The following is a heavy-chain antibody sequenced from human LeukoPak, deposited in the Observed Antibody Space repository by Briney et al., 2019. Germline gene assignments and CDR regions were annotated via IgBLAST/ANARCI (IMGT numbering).Heavy chain of an antibody. CDR2: IYPGDSDT. D-gene: IGHD1-26*01. J-gene: IGHJ4*02. Sequence: GESLKISWKGSGYSFTSYWIGWVRQLPGKGLEWMGIIYPGDSDTRYSPSFQGQSTISAGKSIINAYLHWSNLKASHTAMHYCARPGGVGATTRYFDYWGQGTLVTVSS. CDR3: ARPGGVGATTRYFDY. CDR1: GYSFTSYW. V-gene: IGHV5-51*01.